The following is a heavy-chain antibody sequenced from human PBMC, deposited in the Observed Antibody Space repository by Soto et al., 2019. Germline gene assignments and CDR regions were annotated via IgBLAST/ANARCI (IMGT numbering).Heavy chain of an antibody. D-gene: IGHD3-10*01. CDR3: ARCVLLWFGEPASYFDY. V-gene: IGHV1-3*01. CDR2: INAGNGNT. Sequence: QVQLVQSGAEVKKPGASVKVSCKASGYTFTSYAMHWVRQAPGQRLEWMGWINAGNGNTKYSQKFQGRVTITRDTSASTAYMELSSLRSEDTAVYYCARCVLLWFGEPASYFDYWGQGTLVTVSS. CDR1: GYTFTSYA. J-gene: IGHJ4*02.